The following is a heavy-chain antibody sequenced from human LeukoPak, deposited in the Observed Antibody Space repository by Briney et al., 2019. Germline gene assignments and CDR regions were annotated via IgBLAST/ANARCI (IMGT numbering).Heavy chain of an antibody. Sequence: SETLSLTCTVSGGSISSYYWSWIRQPPGKGLEWIGYIYYSGSTNYNPSLKSRVTLSVDTSKNQFSLKLNSVTAADTAVYYCAGGGDSGGYYYPMFDYWGQGTLVTVSS. CDR3: AGGGDSGGYYYPMFDY. CDR1: GGSISSYY. D-gene: IGHD3-22*01. J-gene: IGHJ4*02. CDR2: IYYSGST. V-gene: IGHV4-59*01.